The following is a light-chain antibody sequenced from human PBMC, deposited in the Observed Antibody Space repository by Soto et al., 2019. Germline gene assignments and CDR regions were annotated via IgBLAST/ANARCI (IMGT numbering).Light chain of an antibody. CDR1: TSDVGGYDY. V-gene: IGLV2-14*01. Sequence: QSALTQPASVSGSPGQSITISCTGTTSDVGGYDYVSWYQRHPGKAPKLMIYDVSNRPSGVSNRFSGSKSGNTASLTISGLQADDEADYYCSSYTTSSTYVFGTGTKVTVL. J-gene: IGLJ1*01. CDR3: SSYTTSSTYV. CDR2: DVS.